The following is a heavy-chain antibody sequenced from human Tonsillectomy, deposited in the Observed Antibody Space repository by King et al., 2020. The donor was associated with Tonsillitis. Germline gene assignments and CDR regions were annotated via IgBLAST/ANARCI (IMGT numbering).Heavy chain of an antibody. V-gene: IGHV4-34*01. CDR2: INHSGST. D-gene: IGHD3-22*01. CDR3: ARGVNYYYDSSGYYWAAGYYTLYV. J-gene: IGHJ6*02. CDR1: GGSFSGYY. Sequence: VQLQQWGAGLLKPSETLSLTCAVYGGSFSGYYWSWIRQPPEKGLEWIGEINHSGSTNYNPSLKSRVTISVDTSKNQFSLKLSSVTAADTAVYYCARGVNYYYDSSGYYWAAGYYTLYVWGQGTTVTVSS.